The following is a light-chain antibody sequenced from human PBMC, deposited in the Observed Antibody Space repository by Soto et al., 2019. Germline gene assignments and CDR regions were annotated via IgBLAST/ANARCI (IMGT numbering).Light chain of an antibody. CDR1: QSVRSN. CDR2: GAS. J-gene: IGKJ1*01. V-gene: IGKV3-15*01. Sequence: EIVMTQSPATLSASPGERATLSCRASQSVRSNLAWYQQKPGQAPRLLIYGASTRATGIPARFSGSGSGTEFTLSIGSLQSEDFAVDYCQQYNDWPPTFGQGTKVEIK. CDR3: QQYNDWPPT.